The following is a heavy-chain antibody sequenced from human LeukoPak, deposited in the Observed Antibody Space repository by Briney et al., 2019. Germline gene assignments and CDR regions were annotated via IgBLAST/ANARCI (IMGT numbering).Heavy chain of an antibody. CDR1: GFTFSSYG. D-gene: IGHD2-2*03. J-gene: IGHJ3*02. Sequence: GGSLRLSCAPSGFTFSSYGIHWVRQAPGKGLEWVAVIWFDGSNKYYADSVKGRFTISRDNSKNTLYLQMNSLRGEDTAVYYCARVDDLDAFDMWGQGTMVTVSS. V-gene: IGHV3-33*01. CDR3: ARVDDLDAFDM. CDR2: IWFDGSNK.